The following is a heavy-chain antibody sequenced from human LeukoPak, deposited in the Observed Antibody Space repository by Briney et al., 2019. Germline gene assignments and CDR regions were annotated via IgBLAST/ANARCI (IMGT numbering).Heavy chain of an antibody. D-gene: IGHD4/OR15-4a*01. CDR2: ITSSSSSI. V-gene: IGHV3-21*01. CDR1: GFTFSIYT. Sequence: GGSLRLSCVASGFTFSIYTMSWVRQAPGKGLEWVSSITSSSSSIYSADSVKGRLTISRDNAMNSLYLEMNGLRDEDTAVYYCARDLAWGAYWGQGTLVTVSS. J-gene: IGHJ4*02. CDR3: ARDLAWGAY.